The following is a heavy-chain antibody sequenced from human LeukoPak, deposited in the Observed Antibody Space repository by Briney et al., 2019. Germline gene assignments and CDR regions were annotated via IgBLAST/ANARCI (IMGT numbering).Heavy chain of an antibody. D-gene: IGHD3-10*01. V-gene: IGHV3-9*01. J-gene: IGHJ6*02. Sequence: GRSLRLSCEASGFTFDAYAIHWVRQPPGKGLEWVSTISWNGAYIGYADSVKGRFTISRDNAKKSLYLQMNSLRGEDTAVYYCAKDIETRGSGWGIYYGLDVWGQGTTVTVCS. CDR3: AKDIETRGSGWGIYYGLDV. CDR2: ISWNGAYI. CDR1: GFTFDAYA.